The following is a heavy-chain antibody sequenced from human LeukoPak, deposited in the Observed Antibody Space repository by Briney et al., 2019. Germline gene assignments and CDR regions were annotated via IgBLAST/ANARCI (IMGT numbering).Heavy chain of an antibody. D-gene: IGHD1-26*01. CDR3: ARDLGGSSEGKRFDP. Sequence: ASVKVSCKASGYTFTSYGISWVRQAPGQGLERMGWISAYNGNTNYAQKLQGRVTMTTDTSTSTAYMELRSLRSDDTAVYYCARDLGGSSEGKRFDPWGQGTLVTVSS. J-gene: IGHJ5*02. CDR1: GYTFTSYG. V-gene: IGHV1-18*01. CDR2: ISAYNGNT.